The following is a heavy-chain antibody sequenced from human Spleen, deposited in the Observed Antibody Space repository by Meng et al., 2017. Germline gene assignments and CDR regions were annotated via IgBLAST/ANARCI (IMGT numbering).Heavy chain of an antibody. D-gene: IGHD6-13*01. Sequence: QEWGPGLVKPPGTLSLTCAVSGGYISSSNWWSWVRQPPGKGLEWIGEFYHSGSTNYNPSLKSRVTISVDKSKNQFSLKLSSVTAADTAVYYCARRRIAAAGMLDYWGQGTLVTVSS. CDR1: GGYISSSNW. CDR3: ARRRIAAAGMLDY. J-gene: IGHJ4*02. CDR2: FYHSGST. V-gene: IGHV4-4*03.